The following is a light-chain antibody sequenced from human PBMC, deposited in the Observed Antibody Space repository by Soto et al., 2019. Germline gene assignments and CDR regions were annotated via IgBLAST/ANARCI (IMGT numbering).Light chain of an antibody. CDR2: ELN. CDR3: QSYDSSLSGWV. J-gene: IGLJ3*02. Sequence: QSVLTQPASVSGSPGQSITISCSGITSDVGGYNFVSWYEVHPGKAPKLLIYELNKRPSGVSDRFSGSKSGNTASLTISGLRAEDEGDYYCQSYDSSLSGWVFGGGTKLTVL. CDR1: TSDVGGYNF. V-gene: IGLV2-14*01.